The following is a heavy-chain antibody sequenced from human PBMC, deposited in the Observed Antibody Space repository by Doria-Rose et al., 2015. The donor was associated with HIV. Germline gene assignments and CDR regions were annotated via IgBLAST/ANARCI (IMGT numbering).Heavy chain of an antibody. CDR1: GVSLSSPGMG. V-gene: IGHV2-26*01. CDR3: ARIKSSRWYHKYYFDF. CDR2: IFSDDER. J-gene: IGHJ4*02. Sequence: SGPVLVKPTETLTLTCTVSGVSLSSPGMGVSWIRQPPGKALEWLANIFSDDERSYNTSLMSRLTISRGTSKSQVVLTMTDRDPVDTATYYCARIKSSRWYHKYYFDFWGQGTLVIVSA. D-gene: IGHD6-13*01.